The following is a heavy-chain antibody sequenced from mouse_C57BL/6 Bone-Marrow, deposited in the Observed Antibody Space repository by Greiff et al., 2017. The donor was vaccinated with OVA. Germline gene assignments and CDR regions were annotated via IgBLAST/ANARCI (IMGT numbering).Heavy chain of an antibody. CDR1: GYTFTDYY. CDR2: INPYNGGT. J-gene: IGHJ3*01. CDR3: ACGGLRLLSFAY. Sequence: VQLKQPGPVLVKPGASVKMSCKASGYTFTDYYMNWVKQSHGKSLEWIGVINPYNGGTSYNQKFKGKATLTVEQSSSTAYMELTRLTCEVSAGYCCACGGLRLLSFAYWGQGTLVTVSA. V-gene: IGHV1-19*01. D-gene: IGHD3-2*02.